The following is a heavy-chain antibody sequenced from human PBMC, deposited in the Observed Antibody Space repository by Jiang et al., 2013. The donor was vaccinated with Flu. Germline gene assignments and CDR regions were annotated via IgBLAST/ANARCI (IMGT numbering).Heavy chain of an antibody. CDR2: ISGSGGST. V-gene: IGHV3-23*01. D-gene: IGHD3-3*01. Sequence: GLVQPGGSLRLSCAASGFTFSSYAMSWVRQAPGKGLEWVSAISGSGGSTYYADSVKGRFTISRDNSKNTLYLQMNSLRAEDTAVYYCAKDREKVRITIFGGPSYGMDVWGKGTTVTVSS. CDR1: GFTFSSYA. J-gene: IGHJ6*04. CDR3: AKDREKVRITIFGGPSYGMDV.